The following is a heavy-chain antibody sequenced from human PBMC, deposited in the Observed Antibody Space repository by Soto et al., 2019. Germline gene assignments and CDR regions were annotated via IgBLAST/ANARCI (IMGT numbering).Heavy chain of an antibody. V-gene: IGHV3-66*01. D-gene: IGHD3-3*01. CDR2: IYSGGST. Sequence: EVQLVESGGGLVQPGGSLRLSCAASGFTVSSNYMSWVRKAPGKGLEWVSVIYSGGSTYYADSVKGRFTISRDNSKNTLSLRINGRSAEDTAVYYCARDRRSDYDLCGGYYYIDVCDRGITVTVCS. CDR3: ARDRRSDYDLCGGYYYIDV. CDR1: GFTVSSNY. J-gene: IGHJ6*03.